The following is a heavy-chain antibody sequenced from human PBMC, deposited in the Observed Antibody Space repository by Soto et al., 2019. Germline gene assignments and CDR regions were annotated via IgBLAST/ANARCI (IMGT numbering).Heavy chain of an antibody. CDR1: GFTVSNSE. CDR3: SRDKGERVAYGMDV. D-gene: IGHD3-16*01. J-gene: IGHJ6*02. V-gene: IGHV3-48*03. CDR2: INEDGTT. Sequence: EVQLVESGGALVQPGGSLRLSCTTSGFTVSNSEMNWVRQAPGRGLEWVSYINEDGTTFYADSVKGRFTISRDSAENSLFLQMNSLRGDDTAVYYCSRDKGERVAYGMDVWGQGTTVTVSS.